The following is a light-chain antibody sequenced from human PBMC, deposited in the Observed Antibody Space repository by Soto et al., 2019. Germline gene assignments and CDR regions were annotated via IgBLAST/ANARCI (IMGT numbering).Light chain of an antibody. J-gene: IGLJ3*02. Sequence: QSALTQPASVSGSPGQSITISCTGTSSDVGSYNLVSWYQQHADKAPKLMIYGVSKRPSGISNRFSGSKSGSTASLTISGLQAEDEADYYCCSYAGSTTSWVFGGGTKLTVL. CDR1: SSDVGSYNL. CDR2: GVS. CDR3: CSYAGSTTSWV. V-gene: IGLV2-23*02.